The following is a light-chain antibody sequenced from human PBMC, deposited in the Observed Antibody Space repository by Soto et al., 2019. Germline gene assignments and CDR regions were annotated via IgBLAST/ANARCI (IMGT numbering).Light chain of an antibody. CDR1: SSNIGSNY. CDR3: AAWDDSLSVL. V-gene: IGLV1-47*01. CDR2: RNN. Sequence: QSVLTQPPSASGTPGQRVTISCSGSSSNIGSNYVYWYQQLPGTAPKLLIYRNNQRPSGVPDRFSGSKSGTSASLAISGLRSEDDADYYCAAWDDSLSVLFGGGTKVTVL. J-gene: IGLJ2*01.